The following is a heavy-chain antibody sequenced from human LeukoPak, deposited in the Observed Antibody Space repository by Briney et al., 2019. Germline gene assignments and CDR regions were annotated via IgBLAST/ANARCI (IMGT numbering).Heavy chain of an antibody. V-gene: IGHV1-69*04. Sequence: KVSCKASGGTFSSYAISRVRQAPGQGLEWMGRIIPILGIANYAQKFQARVTITADKSTSTAYMELSSLRSEDTAVYYCASKSIEDSYGPGYHYYGMDVWGQGTTVTVSS. CDR3: ASKSIEDSYGPGYHYYGMDV. J-gene: IGHJ6*02. CDR1: GGTFSSYA. D-gene: IGHD5-18*01. CDR2: IIPILGIA.